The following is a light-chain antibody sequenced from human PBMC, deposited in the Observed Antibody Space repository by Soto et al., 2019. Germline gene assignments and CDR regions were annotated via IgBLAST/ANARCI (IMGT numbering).Light chain of an antibody. CDR1: QDISNY. CDR2: DAS. Sequence: DIQMTQSPSSLSASVGDRVTITCQESQDISNYLNWYQQKPGKAPKLLIYDASNLETGVPSRFSASGSGTDFTFTISSLQPEDIATYYCQQYDNLPLTFGGGTKVEIK. CDR3: QQYDNLPLT. J-gene: IGKJ4*01. V-gene: IGKV1-33*01.